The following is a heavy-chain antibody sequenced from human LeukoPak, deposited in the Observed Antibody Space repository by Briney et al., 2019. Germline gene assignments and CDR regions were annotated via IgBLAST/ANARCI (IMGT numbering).Heavy chain of an antibody. CDR2: INHSGST. CDR1: GFTFNSAW. J-gene: IGHJ4*02. Sequence: GSLRLSCAAFGFTFNSAWMSWIRQPPGKGLEWIGEINHSGSTNYNPSLKSRVTISVDTSKNQFSLKLSSVTAADTAVYYCARSPPRDYWGQGTLVTVSS. CDR3: ARSPPRDY. V-gene: IGHV4-34*01.